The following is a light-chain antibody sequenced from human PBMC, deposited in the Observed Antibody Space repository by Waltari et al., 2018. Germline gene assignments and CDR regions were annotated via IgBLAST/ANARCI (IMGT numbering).Light chain of an antibody. CDR1: SLKTYY. Sequence: SSELTQDPAVSVALGQTVKITCQGDSLKTYYPSWYQQKPGQAPVLVIYGKNIRPSGIPDRLSGSRSGNTASLTVTGAQAEDEADYYCSSRDTSGFPVVFGGGTKVTVL. V-gene: IGLV3-19*01. CDR3: SSRDTSGFPVV. J-gene: IGLJ2*01. CDR2: GKN.